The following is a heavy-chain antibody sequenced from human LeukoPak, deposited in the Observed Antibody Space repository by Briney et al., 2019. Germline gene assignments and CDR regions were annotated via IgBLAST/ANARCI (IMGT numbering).Heavy chain of an antibody. D-gene: IGHD6-19*01. Sequence: PGGSLRLSCAASAFSMNDFWMHWVRQAPGKGLEWVAVLSYDGSNTYYADSVKGRFTISRDNSENTLYLHMNSLRAEDTAVYYCAKDRSAGWRGWFAPWGQGTLVTVSS. CDR3: AKDRSAGWRGWFAP. V-gene: IGHV3-30*18. J-gene: IGHJ5*02. CDR2: LSYDGSNT. CDR1: AFSMNDFW.